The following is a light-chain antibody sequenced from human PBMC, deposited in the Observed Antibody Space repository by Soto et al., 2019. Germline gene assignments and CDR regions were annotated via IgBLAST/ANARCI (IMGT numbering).Light chain of an antibody. CDR3: QQYNSFAMYT. V-gene: IGKV1-13*02. J-gene: IGKJ2*01. Sequence: AIPLTQSPSSLSASVGDRVTITCRASQGISSALAWYQQKPGKAPKVLIFDASSLASGVPSRFSGSGSGTEFTLTISSLQPDDFATYYCQQYNSFAMYTFGQGTKLQIK. CDR1: QGISSA. CDR2: DAS.